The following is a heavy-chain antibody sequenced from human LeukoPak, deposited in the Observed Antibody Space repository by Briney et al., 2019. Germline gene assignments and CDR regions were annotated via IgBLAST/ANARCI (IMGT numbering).Heavy chain of an antibody. CDR3: AKDYHFQGSGSLPGH. CDR1: GFIFDDYA. CDR2: ISWNGCGI. Sequence: GGSLRLSCAASGFIFDDYAMHWVRQASGKGLEWVSSISWNGCGIGYADSVKGRFTITRDNAKNSLYLQMNGLIADDTALYYGAKDYHFQGSGSLPGHWGQGTLVTVSS. J-gene: IGHJ4*02. V-gene: IGHV3-9*01. D-gene: IGHD3-10*01.